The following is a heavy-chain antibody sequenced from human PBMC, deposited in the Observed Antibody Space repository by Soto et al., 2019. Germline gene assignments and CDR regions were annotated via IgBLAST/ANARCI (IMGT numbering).Heavy chain of an antibody. J-gene: IGHJ3*02. Sequence: SETLSLTCTVACGSISSGDSYWTWIRQHPRKGLEWIGYIYFSGSTTYNPSLKSRLSISIHTSKNQFSLKLNSVTAADTAIYYCARDDYGGNSGALDIWGQGTMVTVSS. CDR3: ARDDYGGNSGALDI. CDR1: CGSISSGDSY. V-gene: IGHV4-31*03. D-gene: IGHD4-17*01. CDR2: IYFSGST.